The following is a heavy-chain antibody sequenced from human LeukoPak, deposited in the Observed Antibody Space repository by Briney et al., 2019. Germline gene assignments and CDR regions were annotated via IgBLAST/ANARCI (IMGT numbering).Heavy chain of an antibody. V-gene: IGHV4-34*01. CDR3: ARGLPGIYAAY. D-gene: IGHD5-12*01. Sequence: PSETLSLTCAVYGGSFSGNYWSWIRQPPGKGLVWIGEINHSGSTNYNPSLKSRVTISVDTSKNQFSLKLSSVTAADTAVYYCARGLPGIYAAYWGQGTLVTVSS. J-gene: IGHJ4*02. CDR2: INHSGST. CDR1: GGSFSGNY.